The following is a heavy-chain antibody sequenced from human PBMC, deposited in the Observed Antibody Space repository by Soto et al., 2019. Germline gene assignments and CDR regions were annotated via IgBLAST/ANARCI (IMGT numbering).Heavy chain of an antibody. V-gene: IGHV4-59*01. Sequence: SETLSLTCSVSGASISPYYWTWIRQPPGKGLEWIGYIFSSGNTNYNPSLKSRVTISVDTSKYQFSLKLSSVTAADTAVYYCARDLNIYPFVVVTADTGDNWFDPWGQGTLVTVSS. D-gene: IGHD2-21*02. CDR1: GASISPYY. CDR2: IFSSGNT. CDR3: ARDLNIYPFVVVTADTGDNWFDP. J-gene: IGHJ5*02.